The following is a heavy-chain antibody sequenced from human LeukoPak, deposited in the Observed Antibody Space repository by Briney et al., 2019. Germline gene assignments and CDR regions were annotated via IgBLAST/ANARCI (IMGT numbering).Heavy chain of an antibody. D-gene: IGHD3-10*01. Sequence: GGSLRLSCAASGFTFSNYGMHWVRQAPGKGLEWVALIWYDGSNKYYADSVKGRFTISRDNSKNTLYLEMNSLRAEDTAVYYCARDGAYYYGSGSSYSGLDYWGQGILVSVSS. V-gene: IGHV3-33*01. CDR1: GFTFSNYG. J-gene: IGHJ4*02. CDR3: ARDGAYYYGSGSSYSGLDY. CDR2: IWYDGSNK.